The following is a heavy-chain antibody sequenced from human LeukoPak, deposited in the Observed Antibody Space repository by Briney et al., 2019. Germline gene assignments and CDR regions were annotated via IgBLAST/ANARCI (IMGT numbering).Heavy chain of an antibody. J-gene: IGHJ4*02. V-gene: IGHV3-7*01. D-gene: IGHD3-10*01. CDR2: IKPDGGEK. Sequence: GGSLRLSCAASGFTFSRYWMSWVRQAPGKGLEWVANIKPDGGEKYYVDSVKGRLTVSRDNAKNSLYLQMNSLRAEDSAVYYCASHYYGSGTYYWGYYFDYWGQGTLVTVSS. CDR1: GFTFSRYW. CDR3: ASHYYGSGTYYWGYYFDY.